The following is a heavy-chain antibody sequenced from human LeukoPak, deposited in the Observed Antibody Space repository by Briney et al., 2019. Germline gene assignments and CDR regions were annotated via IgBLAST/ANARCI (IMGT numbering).Heavy chain of an antibody. CDR2: ISAYNGNT. CDR1: GYTFTSYG. V-gene: IGHV1-18*01. J-gene: IGHJ4*02. D-gene: IGHD1-26*01. Sequence: ASVKVSCKASGYTFTSYGISWVRQAPGQGLEWMGWISAYNGNTNYAQKLQGRVTMTTDTSTSTAYMELRSLRSDDTAVYYCARVVEATDPPYYFDYWGQGTLVTVSS. CDR3: ARVVEATDPPYYFDY.